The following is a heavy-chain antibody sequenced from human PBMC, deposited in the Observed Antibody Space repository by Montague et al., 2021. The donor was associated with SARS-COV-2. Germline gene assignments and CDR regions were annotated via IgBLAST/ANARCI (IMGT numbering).Heavy chain of an antibody. Sequence: SETLSLTCTVSGVSISSYYWSWIRQPPGKGLEWIGYIYYSGSTNYNPSLKSRVTISVDTSKNQFSLKLSSVTAADTAVYYCVRHALGYFDWLNEGYFGYWGQGALVTDSS. CDR1: GVSISSYY. CDR2: IYYSGST. D-gene: IGHD3-9*01. CDR3: VRHALGYFDWLNEGYFGY. V-gene: IGHV4-59*08. J-gene: IGHJ4*02.